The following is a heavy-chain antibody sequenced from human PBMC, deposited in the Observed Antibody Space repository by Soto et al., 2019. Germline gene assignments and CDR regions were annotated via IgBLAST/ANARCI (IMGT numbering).Heavy chain of an antibody. CDR3: ARHGSSSYYYYGMDV. CDR1: GYSFTSYW. J-gene: IGHJ6*02. D-gene: IGHD6-6*01. CDR2: IYPGDSDT. V-gene: IGHV5-51*01. Sequence: PGESLKISCKGSGYSFTSYWIGWVRQMPGKGLKWMGIIYPGDSDTRYSPSFQGQVTISADKSISTAYLQWSSLKASDTAMYYCARHGSSSYYYYGMDVWGQGTTVTVSS.